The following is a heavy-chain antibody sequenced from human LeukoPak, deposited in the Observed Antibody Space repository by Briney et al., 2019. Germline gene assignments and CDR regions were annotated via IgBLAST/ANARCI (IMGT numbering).Heavy chain of an antibody. J-gene: IGHJ4*02. D-gene: IGHD1-26*01. CDR1: GFTFSTYG. V-gene: IGHV3-30*02. Sequence: GGSLRLSCAASGFTFSTYGMHWVRHAPGKGLEWVAFIQYDGSDKYYADSVKGRFTISRDNSKNTLYLQMNSLRPEDTAVYYCAKNRSGSYIDYWGQGTLVTVSS. CDR3: AKNRSGSYIDY. CDR2: IQYDGSDK.